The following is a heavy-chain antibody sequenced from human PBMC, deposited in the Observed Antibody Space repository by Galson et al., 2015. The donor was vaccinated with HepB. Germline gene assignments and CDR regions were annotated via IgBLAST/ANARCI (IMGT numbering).Heavy chain of an antibody. Sequence: SLRLSCAASGFTFSNAWMSWVRQAPGKGLEWVGRIRSKTGGGTTDYAAPVKGRFTISRDDSKNTLYLQMNSLKTEDTAVYYCTTDNRRYFDWLGFHFGDYWGQGTLVTVSS. CDR2: IRSKTGGGTT. V-gene: IGHV3-15*01. CDR1: GFTFSNAW. D-gene: IGHD3-9*01. J-gene: IGHJ4*02. CDR3: TTDNRRYFDWLGFHFGDY.